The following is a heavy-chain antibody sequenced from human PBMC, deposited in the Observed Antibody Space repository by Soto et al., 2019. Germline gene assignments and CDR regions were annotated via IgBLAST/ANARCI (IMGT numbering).Heavy chain of an antibody. D-gene: IGHD3-22*01. CDR3: ARLHYDTAGRPLGAFDI. V-gene: IGHV1-18*04. CDR1: GYNSRNYG. CDR2: ISPYNGNT. Sequence: ASVKVSCKASGYNSRNYGFSWVRQAPGQGLEWVGWISPYNGNTRYAQKFQHRVTGTTDSSTTTTYMELRTLRSDDTAVYYCARLHYDTAGRPLGAFDIWGQGTLVTVSS. J-gene: IGHJ3*02.